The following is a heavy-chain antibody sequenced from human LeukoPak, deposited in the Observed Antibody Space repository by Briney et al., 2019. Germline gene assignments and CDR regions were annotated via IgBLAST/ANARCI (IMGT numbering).Heavy chain of an antibody. CDR1: GGTFSSYA. CDR2: IIPIFGIA. Sequence: ASVKVSCKASGGTFSSYAISRVRQAPGQGLEWMGRIIPIFGIANYAQKFQGRVTITADKSTSTAYMELSSLRSEDTAVYYCARESYSGSYYDFDHWGQGTLVTVSS. V-gene: IGHV1-69*04. CDR3: ARESYSGSYYDFDH. J-gene: IGHJ4*02. D-gene: IGHD1-26*01.